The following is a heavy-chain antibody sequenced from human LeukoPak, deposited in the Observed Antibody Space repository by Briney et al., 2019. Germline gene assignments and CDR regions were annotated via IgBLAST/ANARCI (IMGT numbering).Heavy chain of an antibody. CDR2: INPDGSDK. CDR3: VSGSGWIFDY. CDR1: GFTFSTHW. V-gene: IGHV3-7*01. Sequence: GGSLRLSCATSGFTFSTHWMIWVRQAPGKGLEWVANINPDGSDKQYLDSVKVRFTISRDSARNSLYLQMNSLRAEDTAVYYCVSGSGWIFDYWGQGTLVTVSS. D-gene: IGHD6-19*01. J-gene: IGHJ4*02.